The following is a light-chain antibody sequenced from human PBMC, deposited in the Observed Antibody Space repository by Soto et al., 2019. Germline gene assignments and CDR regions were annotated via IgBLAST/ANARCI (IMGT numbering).Light chain of an antibody. CDR1: QSVSSRY. CDR3: QQYGSSPRT. J-gene: IGKJ1*01. Sequence: EIVLTQSPGTLSLSPGERATLSCRVSQSVSSRYLAWYQQKPGQAPRLLIYGASSRATGIPDRFSGSGSGTDFTLTISRLEPLDFAVYYCQQYGSSPRTFGPGTKVDI. V-gene: IGKV3-20*01. CDR2: GAS.